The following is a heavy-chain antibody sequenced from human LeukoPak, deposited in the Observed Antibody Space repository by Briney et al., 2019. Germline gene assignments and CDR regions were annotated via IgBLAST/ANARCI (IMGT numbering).Heavy chain of an antibody. CDR2: FYYNGNT. CDR3: ARNLHNYGYHGMDV. V-gene: IGHV4-39*01. CDR1: GGSISSDSYY. Sequence: SETLSLTCTVSGGSISSDSYYWGWIRQPPGMGLGWIGSFYYNGNTYYNPSLKSRVTISVDTSKNQFSLKLSSVTAADTAVYYCARNLHNYGYHGMDVWGQGTTVTVSS. D-gene: IGHD5-18*01. J-gene: IGHJ6*02.